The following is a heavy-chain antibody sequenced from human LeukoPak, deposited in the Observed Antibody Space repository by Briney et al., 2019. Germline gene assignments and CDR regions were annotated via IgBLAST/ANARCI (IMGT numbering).Heavy chain of an antibody. Sequence: GGSLRLSCAASGFTFSSYAMHWVRQAPGKGLEWVAVMSYDGSNKYYADSVKGRFTISRDNSKNTLYLQMNSLRAEDTAVYYCAREYYYDSSGYYYGGVSSAFDIWGQGTMVTVSS. CDR2: MSYDGSNK. CDR1: GFTFSSYA. V-gene: IGHV3-30*04. CDR3: AREYYYDSSGYYYGGVSSAFDI. J-gene: IGHJ3*02. D-gene: IGHD3-22*01.